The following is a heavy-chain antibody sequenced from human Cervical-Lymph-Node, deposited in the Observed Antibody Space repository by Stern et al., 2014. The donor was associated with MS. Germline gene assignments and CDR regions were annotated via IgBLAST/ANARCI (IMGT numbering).Heavy chain of an antibody. Sequence: QVQLVQSGGGVVQPERSLRLSCAASGFTFSSSAMHWVRQAPGKGLEWVAVIWYDGSQKYYADSVKGRFTVSRDNSKNTLYLQMHSLRVEDTAVYYCARDPAATKFSYYYNMDVWGQGTTVTVSS. CDR3: ARDPAATKFSYYYNMDV. CDR2: IWYDGSQK. D-gene: IGHD3-9*01. J-gene: IGHJ6*02. CDR1: GFTFSSSA. V-gene: IGHV3-33*01.